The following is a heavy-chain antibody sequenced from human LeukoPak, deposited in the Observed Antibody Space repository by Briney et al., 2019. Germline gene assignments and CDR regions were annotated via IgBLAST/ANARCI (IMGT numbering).Heavy chain of an antibody. CDR1: GFTFSSYS. J-gene: IGHJ3*02. V-gene: IGHV3-23*01. Sequence: GGSLRLSCAASGFTFSSYSMNWVRQAPGKGLEWVSGISGSGDSTYHADSVKGRFTISRDNSENTLYLQMNSLRAEDTALYYCAKGRDGCHREAFNIWGQGTMVTVSS. CDR3: AKGRDGCHREAFNI. D-gene: IGHD5-24*01. CDR2: ISGSGDST.